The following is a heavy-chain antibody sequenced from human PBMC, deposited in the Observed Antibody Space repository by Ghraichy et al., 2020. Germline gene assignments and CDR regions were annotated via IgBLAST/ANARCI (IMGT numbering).Heavy chain of an antibody. V-gene: IGHV3-15*01. CDR3: TTFYTQGYNWFDP. Sequence: GESLNISCAASGFIFSNAWMNWVRQAPGKGLEWLGRIKSKTNGGTTDYAAPVKGRFTISRDDSKNTVYLQMNSLKTEDTAVYYCTTFYTQGYNWFDPWGQGTLVTVSS. CDR2: IKSKTNGGTT. J-gene: IGHJ5*02. CDR1: GFIFSNAW.